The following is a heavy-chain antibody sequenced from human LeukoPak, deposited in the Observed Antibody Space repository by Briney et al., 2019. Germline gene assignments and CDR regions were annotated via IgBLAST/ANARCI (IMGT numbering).Heavy chain of an antibody. CDR3: ARNGGYYDSSGPPDY. CDR2: IYPGDSDT. Sequence: GESLKISCKGSGYSFTSYWIGWVRQMPGKGLEWMGIIYPGDSDTRYSPSFQGQVTISADKSIGTAYLQWSSLKASDTAMYYCARNGGYYDSSGPPDYWGQGTLVTVSS. CDR1: GYSFTSYW. V-gene: IGHV5-51*01. J-gene: IGHJ4*02. D-gene: IGHD3-22*01.